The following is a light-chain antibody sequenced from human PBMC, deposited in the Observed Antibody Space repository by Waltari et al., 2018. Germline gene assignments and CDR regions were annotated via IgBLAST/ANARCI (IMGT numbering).Light chain of an antibody. Sequence: QSALTQPASVSGSPGQSITLSCTGTRGVAGGYNYFSWYQQHPGKAPKLMIYDVSKRPSGVSNRFSGSKSGNTASLTISGLQAEDEADYYCSSYTSSSTLVFGGGTKLTVL. CDR2: DVS. V-gene: IGLV2-14*01. J-gene: IGLJ2*01. CDR1: RGVAGGYNY. CDR3: SSYTSSSTLV.